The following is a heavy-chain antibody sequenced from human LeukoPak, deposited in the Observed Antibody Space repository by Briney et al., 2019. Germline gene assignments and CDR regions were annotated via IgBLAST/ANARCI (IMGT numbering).Heavy chain of an antibody. CDR2: IYHSGST. CDR1: GYSISSGYY. V-gene: IGHV4-38-2*02. D-gene: IGHD2-15*01. CDR3: AREGRGCSGGSCYGSAAGDY. J-gene: IGHJ4*02. Sequence: SETLSLTCAVSGYSISSGYYWGWIPQPPGKGLEWIGSIYHSGSTYYNPSLKSRVTISVDTSKNQFSLKLSSVTAADTAVYYCAREGRGCSGGSCYGSAAGDYWGQGTLVTVSS.